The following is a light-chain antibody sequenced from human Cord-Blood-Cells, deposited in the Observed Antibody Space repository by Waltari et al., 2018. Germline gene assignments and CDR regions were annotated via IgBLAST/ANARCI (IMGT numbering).Light chain of an antibody. CDR3: QQSYSTPYT. Sequence: DIQMTQYPSSLSASVGVRVTIPCRASQRISSYLNWYQQKPGKAPKLLIYAASSLQSGVPSRFSGSGSGTDFTLTISSLQPEDFATYYCQQSYSTPYTFGQGTKLEIK. J-gene: IGKJ2*01. V-gene: IGKV1-39*01. CDR2: AAS. CDR1: QRISSY.